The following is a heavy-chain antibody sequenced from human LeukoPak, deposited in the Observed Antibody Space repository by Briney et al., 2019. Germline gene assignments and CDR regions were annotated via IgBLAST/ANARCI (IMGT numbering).Heavy chain of an antibody. V-gene: IGHV3-21*01. CDR2: ISSSSSYI. CDR3: ARTNYYDSSGYSGDNWFDP. J-gene: IGHJ5*02. D-gene: IGHD3-22*01. Sequence: PGGSLRLSCAASGFTFSSYSMNWVRQAPGKGLEWVSSISSSSSYIYYADSVKGRFTISRDNAKNSLYLQMNSLRAEDTAVYYCARTNYYDSSGYSGDNWFDPWGQGTLVTVSS. CDR1: GFTFSSYS.